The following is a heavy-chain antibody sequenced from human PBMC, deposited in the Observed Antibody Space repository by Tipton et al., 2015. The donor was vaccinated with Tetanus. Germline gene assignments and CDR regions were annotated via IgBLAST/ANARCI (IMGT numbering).Heavy chain of an antibody. D-gene: IGHD2-21*01. CDR1: GYTFTGYY. CDR2: IDPNSGGT. V-gene: IGHV1-2*02. CDR3: ARERGDYICYGMDV. Sequence: QLVQSGAEVKKPGASVKVSCKASGYTFTGYYIYWVRQAPGQGLEWMGWIDPNSGGTVYAQKSQGRVTMTRETSISTAYMELRSLRSGGTAVYYCARERGDYICYGMDVWGPGATVTVS. J-gene: IGHJ6*02.